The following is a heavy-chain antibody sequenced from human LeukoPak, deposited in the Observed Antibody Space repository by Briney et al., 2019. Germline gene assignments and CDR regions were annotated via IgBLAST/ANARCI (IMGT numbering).Heavy chain of an antibody. CDR1: GYTFTSYY. V-gene: IGHV1-46*01. Sequence: ASVKVSCKASGYTFTSYYMHWVRQAPGQGLEWMGITNPSGGSTSYAQKFQGRVTMTRDTSTSTVYMELSSLRSEDTAVYYCASLTTVTTPSAYYFDYWGQGTLVTVSS. D-gene: IGHD4-17*01. J-gene: IGHJ4*02. CDR2: TNPSGGST. CDR3: ASLTTVTTPSAYYFDY.